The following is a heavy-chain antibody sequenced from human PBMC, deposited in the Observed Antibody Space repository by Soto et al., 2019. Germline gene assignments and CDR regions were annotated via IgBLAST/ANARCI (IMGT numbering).Heavy chain of an antibody. CDR2: ISGSGGST. V-gene: IGHV3-23*01. Sequence: GGSLRLSCAASGFTFSSYAMSWVRQAPGKGLEWVSAISGSGGSTYYADSVKGRFTISRDNSKNTLYLQMNSLRAEDTAVYYCAKNNGPLGWFGEIDYWGQGTLVTVSS. CDR1: GFTFSSYA. D-gene: IGHD3-10*01. J-gene: IGHJ4*02. CDR3: AKNNGPLGWFGEIDY.